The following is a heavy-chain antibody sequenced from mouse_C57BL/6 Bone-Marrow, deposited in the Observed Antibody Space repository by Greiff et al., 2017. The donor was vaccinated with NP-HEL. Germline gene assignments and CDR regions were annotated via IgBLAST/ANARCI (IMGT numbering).Heavy chain of an antibody. D-gene: IGHD2-12*01. Sequence: VHVKQSGAELVKPGASVKMSCKASGYTFTSYWITWVKQRPGQGLEWIGDIYPGSGSTNYNEKFKSKATLTVDTSSSTAYMQLSSRTSEDSAVYYCARSRIRRGDYWGQGTTLTVSS. V-gene: IGHV1-55*01. CDR3: ARSRIRRGDY. CDR1: GYTFTSYW. J-gene: IGHJ2*01. CDR2: IYPGSGST.